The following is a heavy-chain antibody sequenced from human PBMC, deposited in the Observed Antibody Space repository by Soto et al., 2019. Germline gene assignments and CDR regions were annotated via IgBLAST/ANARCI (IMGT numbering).Heavy chain of an antibody. CDR2: INPSGGST. CDR3: ARADYYDSSGFYYDC. Sequence: QVQLVQSGAEVKKPGASVKVSCTASGYIFTNHYIHWVRQAPGQGLEWKGIINPSGGSTNYLQKFQGIITMTRDTSTSTVYMELSSRRSEDTAVYFCARADYYDSSGFYYDCWGQGSLVTVSS. J-gene: IGHJ4*02. V-gene: IGHV1-46*01. D-gene: IGHD3-22*01. CDR1: GYIFTNHY.